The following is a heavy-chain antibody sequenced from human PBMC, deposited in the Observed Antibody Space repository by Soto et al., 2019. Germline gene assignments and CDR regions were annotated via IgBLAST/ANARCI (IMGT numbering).Heavy chain of an antibody. J-gene: IGHJ4*02. D-gene: IGHD1-7*01. CDR1: GFTFSSYW. CDR2: INSDGTDT. Sequence: EVQLVESGGGLVQPGGSLRLSCVASGFTFSSYWMHWVRQVPGKGLVWVSRINSDGTDTVYADSVKGRFTISRDNAKNTLYVHMTSLRAEDTAVYYCTRGLENFSYFDYWGQGNVVTVSS. V-gene: IGHV3-74*01. CDR3: TRGLENFSYFDY.